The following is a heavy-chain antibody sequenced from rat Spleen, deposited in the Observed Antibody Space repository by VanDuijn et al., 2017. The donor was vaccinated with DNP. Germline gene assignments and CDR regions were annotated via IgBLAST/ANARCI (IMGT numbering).Heavy chain of an antibody. CDR2: ITNTGDST. V-gene: IGHV5S23*01. CDR1: GFTFSDYA. CDR3: ARLGGD. Sequence: EVQLVESGGGLVQPGNSLKLSCAASGFTFSDYAMAWIRQAPGKGLEWVASITNTGDSTYYSDSVKGRLTISRDNAKSTLYLQMNSLRSEDTATYYCARLGGDWGQGVMVTVSS. D-gene: IGHD5-1*01. J-gene: IGHJ2*01.